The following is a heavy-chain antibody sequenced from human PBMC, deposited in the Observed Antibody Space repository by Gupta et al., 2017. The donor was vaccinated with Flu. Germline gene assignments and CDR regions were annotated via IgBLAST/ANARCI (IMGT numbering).Heavy chain of an antibody. J-gene: IGHJ4*02. Sequence: QVQLEQPGAEVKKPGSSVKVSRKASGDTSSLHSITWVRQAPGQGLEWMGGIIPIFGAAKNAQKFQGRVTITADDSTSTGFLELSSLRSEDTAVYYCARGNYSGYDTFHFWGQGTLITVSS. V-gene: IGHV1-69*01. CDR3: ARGNYSGYDTFHF. CDR1: GDTSSLHS. CDR2: IIPIFGAA. D-gene: IGHD5-12*01.